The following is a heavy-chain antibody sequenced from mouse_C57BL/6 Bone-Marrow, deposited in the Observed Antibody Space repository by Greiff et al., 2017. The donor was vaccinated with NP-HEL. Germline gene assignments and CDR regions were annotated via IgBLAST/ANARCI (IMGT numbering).Heavy chain of an antibody. V-gene: IGHV1-9*01. D-gene: IGHD1-1*01. CDR2: ILPGSGST. CDR3: ARGSTTVDY. J-gene: IGHJ2*01. CDR1: GYTFTGYW. Sequence: VQLQQSGAELMKPGASVKLSCKATGYTFTGYWIEWIGEILPGSGSTNYNEKFKGKATFTADTSSNTAYMQLSSLTTEDSAIYYCARGSTTVDYWGQGTTLTVSS.